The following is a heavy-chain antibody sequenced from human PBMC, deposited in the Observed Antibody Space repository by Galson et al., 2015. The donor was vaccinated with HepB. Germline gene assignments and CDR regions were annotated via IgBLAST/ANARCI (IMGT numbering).Heavy chain of an antibody. V-gene: IGHV1-2*02. CDR3: ARGGWYQLLPGWFDP. D-gene: IGHD2-2*01. CDR1: GYTFTGYY. CDR2: INPNSGGT. J-gene: IGHJ5*02. Sequence: SVKVSCKASGYTFTGYYMHWARQAPGQGLEWMGWINPNSGGTNYAQKFQGRVTMTRDTSISTAYMELSRLRSDDTAVYYCARGGWYQLLPGWFDPWGQGTLVTVSS.